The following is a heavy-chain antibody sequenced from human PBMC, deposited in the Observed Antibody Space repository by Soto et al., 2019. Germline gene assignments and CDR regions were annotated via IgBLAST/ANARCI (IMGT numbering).Heavy chain of an antibody. Sequence: GKGLEWVAGISYAGSNKHYADSVKSRFTISRDNSKNTLYLQMNSLRAEDTAVYYCANFVFRAQDCIRDSVPVSAFLLNRSSDL. D-gene: IGHD3-3*01. J-gene: IGHJ2*01. CDR3: ANFVFRAQDCIRDSVPVSAFLLNRSSDL. V-gene: IGHV3-30*18. CDR2: ISYAGSNK.